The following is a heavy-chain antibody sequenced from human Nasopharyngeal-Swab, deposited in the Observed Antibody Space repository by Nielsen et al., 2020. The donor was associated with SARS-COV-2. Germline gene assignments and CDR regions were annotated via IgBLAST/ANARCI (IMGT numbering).Heavy chain of an antibody. D-gene: IGHD6-13*01. CDR3: ARVFNRVSEIAAADPNIYYYYGMDV. J-gene: IGHJ6*02. Sequence: PLRLSWAAAGFTFSSYSMNWVRQAPGKWLEWVSSISSSSSYIYYADSVKGRFAISRDNAKNSLYLQMNSLRAEDTAVYYCARVFNRVSEIAAADPNIYYYYGMDVWGQGTTVTVSS. V-gene: IGHV3-21*01. CDR2: ISSSSSYI. CDR1: GFTFSSYS.